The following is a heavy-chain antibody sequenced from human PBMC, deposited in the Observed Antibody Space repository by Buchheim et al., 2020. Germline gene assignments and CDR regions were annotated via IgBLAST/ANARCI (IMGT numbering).Heavy chain of an antibody. D-gene: IGHD6-19*01. CDR1: GFSSSSFA. Sequence: EVQLLESGGGSVQPGGSLRLSCAASGFSSSSFAMSWVRQAPGTGLEWVSGISSSGRNTYYADSVKGRLTISRDNSKNALYLQMNSLRIEDTALYYCVKPSSGWTSFDNWGRGTL. V-gene: IGHV3-23*01. CDR3: VKPSSGWTSFDN. J-gene: IGHJ4*02. CDR2: ISSSGRNT.